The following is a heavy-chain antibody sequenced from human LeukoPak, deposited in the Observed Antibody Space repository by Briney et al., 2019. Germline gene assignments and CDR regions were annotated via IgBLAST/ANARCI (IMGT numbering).Heavy chain of an antibody. CDR1: GYTFTSYG. Sequence: ASVKVSCKASGYTFTSYGISWVRQAPGQGLEWMGWISAYNGNTNYAQKLQGRVTMTTDTSTSTAYMELRSLRSDDTAVYYCAREPPFLLWFGDSPVWGQGTLVTVSS. D-gene: IGHD3-10*01. V-gene: IGHV1-18*01. J-gene: IGHJ4*02. CDR3: AREPPFLLWFGDSPV. CDR2: ISAYNGNT.